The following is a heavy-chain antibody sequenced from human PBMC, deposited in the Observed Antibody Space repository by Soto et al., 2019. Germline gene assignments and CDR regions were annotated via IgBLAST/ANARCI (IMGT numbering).Heavy chain of an antibody. Sequence: SETLSLTCTVSGGSISSYYWSWTRQPPGKGLEWIGYIYYTGTTKYNPSLKSRVTISVDSSKNQFSLKLDSVTAADTAVYYCARLGGYYQAFDSWGQGTLVTVSS. V-gene: IGHV4-59*08. CDR1: GGSISSYY. J-gene: IGHJ4*02. CDR2: IYYTGTT. CDR3: ARLGGYYQAFDS. D-gene: IGHD3-22*01.